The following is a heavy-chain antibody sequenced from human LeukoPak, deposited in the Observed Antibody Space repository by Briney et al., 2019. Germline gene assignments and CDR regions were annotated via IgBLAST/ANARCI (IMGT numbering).Heavy chain of an antibody. J-gene: IGHJ4*02. V-gene: IGHV3-74*01. D-gene: IGHD1-26*01. Sequence: PGGSLRLSCAASGFTLSSYTMYWVRQAPGRGLVWVARFTSDGNSMTYADFVKGRFTVSRDIAKSTLYLQMNSLRAEDTAVYYCARAQVGTPTDCWGQGTLVTVSS. CDR1: GFTLSSYT. CDR3: ARAQVGTPTDC. CDR2: FTSDGNSM.